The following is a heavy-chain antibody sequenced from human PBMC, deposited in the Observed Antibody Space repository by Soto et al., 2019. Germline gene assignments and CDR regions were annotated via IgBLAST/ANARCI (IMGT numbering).Heavy chain of an antibody. D-gene: IGHD2-15*01. J-gene: IGHJ4*02. CDR2: INHSGST. V-gene: IGHV4-34*01. CDR1: GGSFSGYY. Sequence: QVQLQQGGAGLLKPSETLSLTCAVYGGSFSGYYWSWIRQPPGKGLEWIGEINHSGSTNYNPSLKSRVTISVDTSKNQFSLKLSSVTAADTAVYYCARPGGYCSGGSCRRPFDYWGQGTLVTVSS. CDR3: ARPGGYCSGGSCRRPFDY.